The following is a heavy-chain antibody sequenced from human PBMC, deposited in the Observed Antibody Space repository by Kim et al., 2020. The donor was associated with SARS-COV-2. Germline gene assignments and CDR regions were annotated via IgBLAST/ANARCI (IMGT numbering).Heavy chain of an antibody. Sequence: ANYAQKCQGRVTITADKSTSTAYMELSSLRSEDTAVYYCARDQIYYYYMDVGGKGTTVTVSS. V-gene: IGHV1-69*04. J-gene: IGHJ6*03. CDR3: ARDQIYYYYMDV. CDR2: A.